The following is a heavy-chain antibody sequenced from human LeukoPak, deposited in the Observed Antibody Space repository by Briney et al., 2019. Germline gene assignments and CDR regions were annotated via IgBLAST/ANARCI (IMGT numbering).Heavy chain of an antibody. Sequence: GASVKVSCKPSGYTFTGYYMHWVRQAPGQGLEWMGWINPNSGGTNYAQKFQGRVTMTRDTSISTAYMELSRLRSDDTAVYYCASEGVVVPAAAFDYWGQGTLVTVSS. J-gene: IGHJ4*02. D-gene: IGHD2-2*01. CDR3: ASEGVVVPAAAFDY. CDR1: GYTFTGYY. V-gene: IGHV1-2*02. CDR2: INPNSGGT.